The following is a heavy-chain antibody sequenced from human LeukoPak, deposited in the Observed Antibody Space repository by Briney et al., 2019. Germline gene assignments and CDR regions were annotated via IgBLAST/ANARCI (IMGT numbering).Heavy chain of an antibody. Sequence: GGSLRLSCAASGFTFSTYWMSWVRQAPGKGLEWVANIKQDGSNKYYVDSVKGRFTISRDNAKNSLYLQMNSLRVEDTAVYYCARADCSGSTCYLRRSWFDPWGQGTLVTVSS. V-gene: IGHV3-7*01. D-gene: IGHD2-2*01. CDR3: ARADCSGSTCYLRRSWFDP. CDR2: IKQDGSNK. J-gene: IGHJ5*02. CDR1: GFTFSTYW.